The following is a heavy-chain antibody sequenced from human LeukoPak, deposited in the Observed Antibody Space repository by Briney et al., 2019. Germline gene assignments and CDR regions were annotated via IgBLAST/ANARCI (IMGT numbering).Heavy chain of an antibody. CDR3: ARGNWFDP. V-gene: IGHV4-34*01. Sequence: GSLRLSCAASGFTVSSNYMSWVRQSPGKGLEWIGEINHSGNTSYNPSLKGRVIISVDTSKNQFSLKLSSLTAADTAVYYCARGNWFDPWGQGTRVTVSS. J-gene: IGHJ5*02. CDR2: INHSGNT. CDR1: GFTVSSNY.